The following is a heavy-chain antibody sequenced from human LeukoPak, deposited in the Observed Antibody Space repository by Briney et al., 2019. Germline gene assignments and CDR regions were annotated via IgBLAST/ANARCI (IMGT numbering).Heavy chain of an antibody. J-gene: IGHJ6*03. CDR3: ARARPGDYGYYYYYMDV. D-gene: IGHD4-17*01. V-gene: IGHV4-39*07. CDR1: GGSISSSSYY. CDR2: IYYSGST. Sequence: SETLSLTCTVSGGSISSSSYYWGWIRQPPGKGLEWIGSIYYSGSTYYNPSLKSRVTISVDTSKNQFSLKLSSVTAADTAVYYCARARPGDYGYYYYYMDVWGKGTTVTVSS.